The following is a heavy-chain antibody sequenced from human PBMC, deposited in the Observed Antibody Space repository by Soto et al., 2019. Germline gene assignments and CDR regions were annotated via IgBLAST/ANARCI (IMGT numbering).Heavy chain of an antibody. Sequence: SETLSLTCTVSGGSISSGGYYWSWIRQHPGKGLEWIGYIYYSGSTYYNPSLKSRVTISVDTSKNQFSLKLSSVTAADTAVYYCAREKVTTGSSSYFDYWGQGTLVTVSS. V-gene: IGHV4-31*03. D-gene: IGHD4-17*01. CDR2: IYYSGST. CDR3: AREKVTTGSSSYFDY. J-gene: IGHJ4*02. CDR1: GGSISSGGYY.